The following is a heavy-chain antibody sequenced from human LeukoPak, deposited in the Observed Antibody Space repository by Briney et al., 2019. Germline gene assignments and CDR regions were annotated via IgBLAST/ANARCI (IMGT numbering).Heavy chain of an antibody. D-gene: IGHD5-12*01. CDR1: GFTFSSYG. V-gene: IGHV3-30*03. CDR2: ISYDGSNK. Sequence: GRSLRLSCAASGFTFSSYGMHWVRQAPGKGLEWVAVISYDGSNKYYADSVKGRFTISRDNSKNTLYLQMNSLRAEDTAVYYCARDRRYSGYAYDYWGQGTLVTVSS. J-gene: IGHJ4*02. CDR3: ARDRRYSGYAYDY.